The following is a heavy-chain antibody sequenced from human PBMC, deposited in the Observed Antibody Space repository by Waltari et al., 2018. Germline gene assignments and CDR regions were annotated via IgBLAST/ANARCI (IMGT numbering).Heavy chain of an antibody. J-gene: IGHJ6*02. CDR2: IXYSGRX. Sequence: QLQLQXSGXXLVXPSXTLSXTCTVPGASLRRRSYYWGWIRQPPGQGLEWIGSIXYSGRXYYNPXLKSRGTMSVXTSKNQFSLKLSSVTAAXAAVYYCAXHXGVXGSQAYYYGMDXWGQGTTVTVSS. CDR3: AXHXGVXGSQAYYYGMDX. V-gene: IGHV4-39*01. D-gene: IGHD1-26*01. CDR1: GASLRRRSYY.